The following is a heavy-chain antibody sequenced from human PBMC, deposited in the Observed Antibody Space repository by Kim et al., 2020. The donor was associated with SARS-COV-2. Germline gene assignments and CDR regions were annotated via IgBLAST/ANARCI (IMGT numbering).Heavy chain of an antibody. CDR3: AKAAAGTRAYYGMDV. D-gene: IGHD6-13*01. V-gene: IGHV3-30*18. CDR1: GFTFSSYG. J-gene: IGHJ6*02. Sequence: GGSLRLSCAASGFTFSSYGMHWVRQAPGKGLEWVAVISYDGSNKYYADSVKGRFTISRDNSKNTLYLQMNSLRAEDTAVYYCAKAAAGTRAYYGMDVWGQGTTVTVSS. CDR2: ISYDGSNK.